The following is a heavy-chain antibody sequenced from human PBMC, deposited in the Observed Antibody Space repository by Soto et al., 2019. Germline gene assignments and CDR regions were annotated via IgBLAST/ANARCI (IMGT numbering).Heavy chain of an antibody. J-gene: IGHJ3*02. CDR3: ARGLMVYADYPLGDAFDI. CDR1: GGSIRSSHTSTY. V-gene: IGHV4-61*05. CDR2: IYHNGNT. Sequence: SETLSLTCSVSGGSIRSSHTSTYWTWIRQPPGKGLEWIAYIYHNGNTAYNPSLKSRVTISVDRSKNQFSLKLSSVTAADTAVYYCARGLMVYADYPLGDAFDIWGQGTMVTVSS. D-gene: IGHD2-8*01.